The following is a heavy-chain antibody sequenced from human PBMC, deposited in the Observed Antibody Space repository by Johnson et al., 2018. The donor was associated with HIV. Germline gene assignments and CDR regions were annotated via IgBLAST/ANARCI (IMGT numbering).Heavy chain of an antibody. CDR3: ARVTHIQLWANDAFDI. Sequence: VQLVESGGGLVQPGGSPRLSCAASGITVSSNYMSWVRQAPGKGLEWVSLIFSVGNTYYADSVKGRFTISRDNSKNTLYLQMNSLRAEDTAVYYCARVTHIQLWANDAFDIWGQGTMVTVSS. J-gene: IGHJ3*02. V-gene: IGHV3-66*02. D-gene: IGHD5-18*01. CDR2: IFSVGNT. CDR1: GITVSSNY.